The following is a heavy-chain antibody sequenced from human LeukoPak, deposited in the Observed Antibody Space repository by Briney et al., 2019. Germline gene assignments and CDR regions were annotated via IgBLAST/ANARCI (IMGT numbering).Heavy chain of an antibody. V-gene: IGHV3-48*01. J-gene: IGHJ5*02. CDR3: AKGRGSYYYDSSGYLSWFDP. CDR1: GFTFSSYS. CDR2: ISSSSSTI. Sequence: SGGSLRLSCAASGFTFSSYSMNWVRQAPGKGLEWVSYISSSSSTIYYADSVKGRFTISRDNAKNSLYLQMNSLRAEDTAVYYCAKGRGSYYYDSSGYLSWFDPWGQGTLVTVSS. D-gene: IGHD3-22*01.